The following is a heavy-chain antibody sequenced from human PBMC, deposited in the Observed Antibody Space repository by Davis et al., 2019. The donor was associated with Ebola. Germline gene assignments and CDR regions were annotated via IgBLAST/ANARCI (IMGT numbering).Heavy chain of an antibody. CDR2: ISWDGAMT. CDR1: GFTFGDSA. D-gene: IGHD6-19*01. Sequence: GGSLRLSCAASGFTFGDSAMHWVRQVPGKGLEWVSLISWDGAMTYYADSVKGRFTISRDNSKDSLYLQMNSLGAEDTALYHCAKDREGIAVDWGQGTLVTVSS. CDR3: AKDREGIAVD. V-gene: IGHV3-43D*03. J-gene: IGHJ4*02.